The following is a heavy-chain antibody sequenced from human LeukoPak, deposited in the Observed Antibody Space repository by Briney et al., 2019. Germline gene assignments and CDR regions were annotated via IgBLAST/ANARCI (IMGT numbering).Heavy chain of an antibody. CDR2: INHSGST. J-gene: IGHJ4*02. V-gene: IGHV4-34*01. D-gene: IGHD1-14*01. Sequence: SETLSLTCAVYGGSFSGYYWSWIRQPPGKGLEWIGEINHSGSTNYNPSLESRVTISVDTSKNQFSLKLSSVTAADTAVYYCARTESPYYFDYWGQGTLVTVSS. CDR3: ARTESPYYFDY. CDR1: GGSFSGYY.